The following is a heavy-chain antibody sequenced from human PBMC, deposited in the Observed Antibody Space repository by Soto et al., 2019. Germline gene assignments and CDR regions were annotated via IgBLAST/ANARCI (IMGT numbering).Heavy chain of an antibody. CDR1: GFNFSVYW. V-gene: IGHV3-7*01. Sequence: EVQLVESGGGLVQPGESLRLSCAVSGFNFSVYWMSWVRQAPGKGLEWVANIKEDGSEKYYVDSVKGRFTISRDNAKKSLSLQMNGLRAEDTAVYYCASTRLHDYCGQGTLVTVSS. J-gene: IGHJ4*02. CDR2: IKEDGSEK. CDR3: ASTRLHDY. D-gene: IGHD4-4*01.